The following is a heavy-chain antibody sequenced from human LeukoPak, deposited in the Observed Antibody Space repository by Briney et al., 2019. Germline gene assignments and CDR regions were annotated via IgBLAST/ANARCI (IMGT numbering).Heavy chain of an antibody. D-gene: IGHD4-11*01. V-gene: IGHV3-48*01. J-gene: IGHJ4*02. CDR2: ISSSSSTI. CDR1: GFTFSSYS. Sequence: GGSLRLSCAASGFTFSSYSMNWVRQAPGKGLEWVSYISSSSSTINYADPVKGRFTISRDNAKNSLYLQMNSLRAEDTAVYYCARVGYTVPDYWGQGTLVTVSS. CDR3: ARVGYTVPDY.